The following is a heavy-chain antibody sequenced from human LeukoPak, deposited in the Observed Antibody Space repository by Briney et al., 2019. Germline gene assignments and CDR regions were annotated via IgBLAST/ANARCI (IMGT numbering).Heavy chain of an antibody. CDR2: ISSSSSYI. CDR1: GFTFSSYS. D-gene: IGHD6-13*01. J-gene: IGHJ4*02. V-gene: IGHV3-21*01. CDR3: ARVRSSWYYFDY. Sequence: GGSLRLSCAASGFTFSSYSTNWVRQAPGKGLEWVSSISSSSSYIYYADSVKGRFTISRDNAKNSLYLQMNSLRAEDTAVYYCARVRSSWYYFDYWGQGTLVTVSS.